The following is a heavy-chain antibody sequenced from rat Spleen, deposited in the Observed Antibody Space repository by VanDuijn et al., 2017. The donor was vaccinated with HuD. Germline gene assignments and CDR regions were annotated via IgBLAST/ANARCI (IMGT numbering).Heavy chain of an antibody. J-gene: IGHJ2*01. CDR1: GFTFNNYW. D-gene: IGHD1-6*01. Sequence: EVQLVESGGGLVQPGRSLKLSCVASGFTFNNYWMTWIRQAPGKGLEWVASITNTGGSTYHPDSVKGRFTISRDNAKSTLYLQMNSLRSEDTATYYCTSHRDCFDYWGQGVMVTVSS. V-gene: IGHV5-31*01. CDR3: TSHRDCFDY. CDR2: ITNTGGST.